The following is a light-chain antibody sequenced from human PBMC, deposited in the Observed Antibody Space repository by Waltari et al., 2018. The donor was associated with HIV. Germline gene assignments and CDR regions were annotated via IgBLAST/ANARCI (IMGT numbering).Light chain of an antibody. CDR3: LQDYNYPWT. V-gene: IGKV4-1*01. J-gene: IGKJ1*01. Sequence: DIVMTQSPDSLAVSLGERARNTCKSSPSLLYSHHNKNFLAWYQQKPRQPPKLLIYWASIRAFGVPDRFSASGSGTDFTLTISSLQPEDFATYYCLQDYNYPWTFGQGTKVEIK. CDR2: WAS. CDR1: PSLLYSHHNKNF.